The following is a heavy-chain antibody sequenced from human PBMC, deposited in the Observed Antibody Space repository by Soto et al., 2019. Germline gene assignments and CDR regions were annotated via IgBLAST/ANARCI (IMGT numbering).Heavy chain of an antibody. J-gene: IGHJ4*02. D-gene: IGHD4-17*01. V-gene: IGHV4-39*01. Sequence: SETLPLACTVSGGSISSGDYYWSWIRQPPGQALEWIGNIYYTGTTYYNPSLKSRVTISVDTSKKQFSLKLTSVTAADTAVYYCARRGYGDDTDLYYFDYWGQGTLVTVSS. CDR2: IYYTGTT. CDR3: ARRGYGDDTDLYYFDY. CDR1: GGSISSGDYY.